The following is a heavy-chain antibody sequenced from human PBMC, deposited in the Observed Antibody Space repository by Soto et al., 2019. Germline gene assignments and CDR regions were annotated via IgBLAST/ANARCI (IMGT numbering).Heavy chain of an antibody. Sequence: LSLTCVVSSYVIESGHYWGWVRQPPGKGLEWVGSIYNSGTTYYNPSLRSRVTISADTSKNQFSLSLTSVTAADTAVYYCARSPQYYTPGSSPFDYWGPGTMVTVSS. CDR3: ARSPQYYTPGSSPFDY. J-gene: IGHJ4*03. CDR1: SYVIESGHY. D-gene: IGHD3-3*01. CDR2: IYNSGTT. V-gene: IGHV4-38-2*01.